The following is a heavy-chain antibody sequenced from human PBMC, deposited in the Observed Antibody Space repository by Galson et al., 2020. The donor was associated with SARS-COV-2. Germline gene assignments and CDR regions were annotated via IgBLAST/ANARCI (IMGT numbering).Heavy chain of an antibody. V-gene: IGHV3-30*02. CDR2: KRLDGGNE. J-gene: IGHJ4*02. Sequence: GGSLRLSCVGSGFSFSNYGIHWVRQAPGRGLEWVAFKRLDGGNEYYADSVKGRFTISRDDSKKALYLQMNNLRAEDTALYYCVRRRLDWTQEILDVWGQGTLVTVSS. CDR3: VRRRLDWTQEILDV. CDR1: GFSFSNYG. D-gene: IGHD6-19*01.